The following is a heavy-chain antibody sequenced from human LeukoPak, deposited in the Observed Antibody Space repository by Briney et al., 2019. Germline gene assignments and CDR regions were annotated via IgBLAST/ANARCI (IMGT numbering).Heavy chain of an antibody. CDR1: GYTFTGYY. V-gene: IGHV1-2*02. CDR3: ARDLGPDIVVVPAAEGY. D-gene: IGHD2-2*01. CDR2: INPNSGGT. J-gene: IGHJ4*02. Sequence: ASVKVSCKASGYTFTGYYMHWVGQAPGQGLEWMGWINPNSGGTNYAQKFQGRVTMTRDTSISTAYMGLSRLRSDDTAVHYCARDLGPDIVVVPAAEGYWGQGTLVTVSS.